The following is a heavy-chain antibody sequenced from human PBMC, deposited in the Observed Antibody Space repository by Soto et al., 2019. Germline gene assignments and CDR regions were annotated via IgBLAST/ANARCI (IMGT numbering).Heavy chain of an antibody. CDR2: ISSSSSTK. D-gene: IGHD6-13*01. CDR1: GFAFSDYY. CDR3: VRRRIVAAAAYGIDV. J-gene: IGHJ6*02. Sequence: GGSLRLSCVASGFAFSDYYMSWVRQAPGKGLEWVSYISSSSSTKYYADSVKGRFTISRDNDKNSLYLQMKSLRDEDTAVYYCVRRRIVAAAAYGIDVGGQWTTFTV. V-gene: IGHV3-11*04.